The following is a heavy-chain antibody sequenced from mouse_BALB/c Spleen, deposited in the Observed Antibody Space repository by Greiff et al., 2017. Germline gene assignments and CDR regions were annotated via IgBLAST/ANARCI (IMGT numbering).Heavy chain of an antibody. CDR1: GFTFSSYA. J-gene: IGHJ4*01. CDR2: ISSGGSYT. Sequence: EVQRVESGGGLVKPGGSLKLSCAASGFTFSSYAMSWVRQTPEKRLEWVATISSGGSYTYYPDSVKGRFTISRDNAKNTLYLQMSSLRSEDTAMYYWARQTTVVATDYYAMDYWGQGTSVTVSS. D-gene: IGHD1-1*01. CDR3: ARQTTVVATDYYAMDY. V-gene: IGHV5-9-3*01.